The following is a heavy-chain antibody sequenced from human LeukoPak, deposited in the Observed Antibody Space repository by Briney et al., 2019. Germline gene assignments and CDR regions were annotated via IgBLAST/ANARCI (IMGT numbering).Heavy chain of an antibody. J-gene: IGHJ4*02. CDR2: IRYDGSNK. CDR3: AKVRLSSSWYVFDY. Sequence: GGSLRLSCAAPGFTFSSYGMHWVRQAPGKGLEWVAFIRYDGSNKYYADSVKGRFTISRDNSKNTLYLQMNSLRAEDTAVYYCAKVRLSSSWYVFDYWGQGTLVTVSS. D-gene: IGHD6-13*01. CDR1: GFTFSSYG. V-gene: IGHV3-30*02.